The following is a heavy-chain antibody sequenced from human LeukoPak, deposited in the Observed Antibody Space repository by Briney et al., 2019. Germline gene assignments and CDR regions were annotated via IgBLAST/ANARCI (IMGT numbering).Heavy chain of an antibody. CDR3: ARQTTVPPPLIFDY. CDR1: GGSVSSGSYY. CDR2: VYYSGAT. Sequence: SETLSLTCTVSGGSVSSGSYYWSWIRQPPGKGLEWIGFVYYSGATNYNPSLKSRVTISVDTSKNQFSLKLSSVTAADTAVYYCARQTTVPPPLIFDYWGQGTLVTVSS. J-gene: IGHJ4*02. V-gene: IGHV4-61*01. D-gene: IGHD4-17*01.